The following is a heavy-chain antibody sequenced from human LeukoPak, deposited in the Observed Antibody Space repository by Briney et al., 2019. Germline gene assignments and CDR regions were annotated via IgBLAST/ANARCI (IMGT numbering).Heavy chain of an antibody. CDR3: ARDQSVVTAIPIYNWFDP. CDR1: GGTFSSYA. V-gene: IGHV1-69*13. CDR2: IIPIFGTA. J-gene: IGHJ5*02. Sequence: PVKVSCKASGGTFSSYAISWVRQAPGQGLEWMGGIIPIFGTANYAQKFQGRVTITADESTSTAYMELSSLRSEDTAVYYCARDQSVVTAIPIYNWFDPWGQGTLVTVSS. D-gene: IGHD2-21*02.